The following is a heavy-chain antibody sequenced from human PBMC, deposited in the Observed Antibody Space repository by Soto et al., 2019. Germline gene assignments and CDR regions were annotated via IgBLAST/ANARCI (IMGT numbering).Heavy chain of an antibody. J-gene: IGHJ4*02. D-gene: IGHD3-22*01. CDR1: GGTFSSYA. CDR2: IIPIFGTA. Sequence: SVKVSCKASGGTFSSYAISWVRQAPGQGLEWMGGIIPIFGTANYAQKFQGIVTITADESTSTAYMELSSLRSEDTAVYYCARAYYYELSGYYSLDYWGQGTLVTVSS. V-gene: IGHV1-69*13. CDR3: ARAYYYELSGYYSLDY.